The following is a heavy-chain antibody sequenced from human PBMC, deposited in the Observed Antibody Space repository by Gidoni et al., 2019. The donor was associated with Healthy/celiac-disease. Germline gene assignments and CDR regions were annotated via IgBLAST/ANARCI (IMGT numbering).Heavy chain of an antibody. CDR2: INHSGST. Sequence: QVQLQQWGAGLLKPSETLSLTCAVYGGSFSGYYWSWIRQPPGKGLEWIGEINHSGSTNYNPSLKSRVTISVDTSKNQFSLKLSSVTAADTAVYYCARLRLDYYDSSGYYYEGFDYWGQGTLVTVSS. D-gene: IGHD3-22*01. J-gene: IGHJ4*02. CDR3: ARLRLDYYDSSGYYYEGFDY. CDR1: GGSFSGYY. V-gene: IGHV4-34*01.